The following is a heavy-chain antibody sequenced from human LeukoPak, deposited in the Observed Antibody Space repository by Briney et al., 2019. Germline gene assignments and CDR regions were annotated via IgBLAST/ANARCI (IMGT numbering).Heavy chain of an antibody. D-gene: IGHD2-15*01. CDR1: GFTFSSYG. CDR2: ISYDGSNK. Sequence: PGRSLRLSCAASGFTFSSYGMHWVRQAPGKGLEWVAVISYDGSNKYYADSVKGRFTISRDNSKNTLYLQMNSLRAEDTAVYYCAKDFEHCSGGSCYPDYWGQGTLVTVSS. J-gene: IGHJ4*02. CDR3: AKDFEHCSGGSCYPDY. V-gene: IGHV3-30*18.